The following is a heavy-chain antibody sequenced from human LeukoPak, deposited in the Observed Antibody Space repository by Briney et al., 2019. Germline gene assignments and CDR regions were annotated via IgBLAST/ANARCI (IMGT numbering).Heavy chain of an antibody. CDR2: IYSGGST. CDR3: ARDRDYGDYGIDAFDI. D-gene: IGHD4-17*01. CDR1: GFTVSSNY. J-gene: IGHJ3*02. Sequence: GGSLRLSCAASGFTVSSNYMSWVRQAPGKGLEWVSVIYSGGSTYYADSVKGRFTISRDNSKNTLYLQMNSLRAEDTAVYYCARDRDYGDYGIDAFDIWGQGTMVTVSS. V-gene: IGHV3-66*01.